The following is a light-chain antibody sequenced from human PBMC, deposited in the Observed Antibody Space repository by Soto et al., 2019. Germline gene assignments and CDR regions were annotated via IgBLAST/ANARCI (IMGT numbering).Light chain of an antibody. Sequence: IQLTQSPSSLSASVGARVTISCRASQGLATFLAWYQQKPGKAPKLLIYGASTLQSGVPSRFSGSGSGTDFTLTSSCLQPEDFATYYCQQLNSFPIPFGPGTKVYIK. V-gene: IGKV1-9*01. CDR1: QGLATF. CDR2: GAS. J-gene: IGKJ3*01. CDR3: QQLNSFPIP.